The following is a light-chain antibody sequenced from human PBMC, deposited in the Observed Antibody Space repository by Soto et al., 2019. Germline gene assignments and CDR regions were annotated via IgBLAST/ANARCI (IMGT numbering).Light chain of an antibody. Sequence: EIVLTQSPGTLSLSPGERATLSCRASQSVRSSYLAWYQQRPGQAPRLLIYGASSRATGIPDRVSGSGSGTDFTLTISRLEPEDFAVYYCQQYGTSPWTVGQGTRVELK. CDR1: QSVRSSY. V-gene: IGKV3-20*01. J-gene: IGKJ1*01. CDR3: QQYGTSPWT. CDR2: GAS.